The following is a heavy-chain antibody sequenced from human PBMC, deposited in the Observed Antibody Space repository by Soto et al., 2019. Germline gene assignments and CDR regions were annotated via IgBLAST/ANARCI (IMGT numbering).Heavy chain of an antibody. CDR2: INPNSGGT. CDR1: GYTFTGYY. D-gene: IGHD3-10*01. V-gene: IGHV1-2*02. Sequence: ASVNVSCKASGYTFTGYYMHWVLQAPGQGLEWMGWINPNSGGTNYAQKFQGRVTMTRDTSISTAYMELSGLRSDDTAVYYCARDITMVRGVIWGQGTMVSVSS. J-gene: IGHJ3*02. CDR3: ARDITMVRGVI.